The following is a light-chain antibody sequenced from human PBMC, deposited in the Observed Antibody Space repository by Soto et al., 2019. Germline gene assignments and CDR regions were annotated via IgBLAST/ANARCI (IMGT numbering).Light chain of an antibody. CDR1: QRVLYISNNKNY. J-gene: IGKJ1*01. CDR3: QQYYRPWT. Sequence: DIVMTQSPDSLAVSRGERATINGKSSQRVLYISNNKNYLAWYQQKPGQPPKLLIYWASTRESGVPDRFSGSGSGTDFTLTISSLQAEDVAVYYCQQYYRPWTFGQGTKVEIK. V-gene: IGKV4-1*01. CDR2: WAS.